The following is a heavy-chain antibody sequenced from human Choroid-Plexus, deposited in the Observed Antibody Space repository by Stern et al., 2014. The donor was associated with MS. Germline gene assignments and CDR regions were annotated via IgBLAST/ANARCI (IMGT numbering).Heavy chain of an antibody. CDR1: GYIFTGYY. Sequence: QVQLVQSGAEVKKLGASVKVSCKTSGYIFTGYYIHWVRQAPGQGLEWMAWFNPNTGGTKYAQKFQGRVTMSRDTSISTAYVELSSLTSDDTAVYYCARDQRGITIFGVVTDYYYLGMDVWGQGTTVTVSS. CDR3: ARDQRGITIFGVVTDYYYLGMDV. D-gene: IGHD3-3*01. J-gene: IGHJ6*02. CDR2: FNPNTGGT. V-gene: IGHV1-2*02.